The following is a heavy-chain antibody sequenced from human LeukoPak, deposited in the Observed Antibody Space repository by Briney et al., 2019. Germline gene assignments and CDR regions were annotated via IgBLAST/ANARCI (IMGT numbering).Heavy chain of an antibody. CDR3: AKYLEDSSSWFDAFDI. CDR1: GFTFSSYG. D-gene: IGHD6-13*01. V-gene: IGHV3-30*02. Sequence: GGSLRLSCAASGFTFSSYGMHWVRQAPGKGLEWVAFIRYDGSNKYYADSVKGRFTISRDNSKNTLYLQMNSLRAEDTAVYYCAKYLEDSSSWFDAFDIWGQGTMVTVSS. CDR2: IRYDGSNK. J-gene: IGHJ3*02.